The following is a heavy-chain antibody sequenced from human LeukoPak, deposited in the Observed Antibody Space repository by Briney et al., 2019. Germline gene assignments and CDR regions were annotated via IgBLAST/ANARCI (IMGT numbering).Heavy chain of an antibody. J-gene: IGHJ4*02. CDR3: ARDPWRGYTAMVYPHY. CDR2: ISYDGSNK. CDR1: GFTFSRYA. D-gene: IGHD5-18*01. Sequence: GRSLRLSCAASGFTFSRYAMHWVRQAPGKGLEWVAVISYDGSNKHYADSVKGRLTISRDNSKNTLYLQMNSLRAEDTAVYYCARDPWRGYTAMVYPHYWGQGTLVTVSS. V-gene: IGHV3-30-3*01.